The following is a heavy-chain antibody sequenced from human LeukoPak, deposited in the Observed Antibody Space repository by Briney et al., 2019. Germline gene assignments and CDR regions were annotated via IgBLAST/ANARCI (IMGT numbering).Heavy chain of an antibody. J-gene: IGHJ4*02. CDR1: GGSISSYY. CDR2: IYYSGST. D-gene: IGHD4-17*01. V-gene: IGHV4-59*08. Sequence: PSETLSLTSTVSGGSISSYYWSWIRQPPGKGLEWIGYIYYSGSTNYNPSLKSRVTISVDTSKNQFSLKLSSVTAADTAVYYCARHLYGDSIDYWGQGTLVTVSS. CDR3: ARHLYGDSIDY.